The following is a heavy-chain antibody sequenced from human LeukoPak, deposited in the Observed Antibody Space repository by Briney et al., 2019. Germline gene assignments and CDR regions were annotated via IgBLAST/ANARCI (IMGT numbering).Heavy chain of an antibody. J-gene: IGHJ4*02. CDR3: ARRDHPTQIAAAGPFDY. Sequence: GESLKISCKGSGYSFTSYWIGWVRQMPGKGLEWMGIIDPGDSDTRYSPSFQGQVTISADKSISTAYLQWSSLKASDTAMYYCARRDHPTQIAAAGPFDYWGQGTLVTVSS. D-gene: IGHD6-13*01. CDR1: GYSFTSYW. V-gene: IGHV5-51*01. CDR2: IDPGDSDT.